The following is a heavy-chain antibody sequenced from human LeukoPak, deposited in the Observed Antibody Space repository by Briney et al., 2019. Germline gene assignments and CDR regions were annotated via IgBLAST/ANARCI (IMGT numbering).Heavy chain of an antibody. D-gene: IGHD4-11*01. J-gene: IGHJ6*03. CDR1: GYTFTGCY. CDR3: ARSGSNVRYYYYYMDV. V-gene: IGHV1-2*02. Sequence: ASVKVSCTASGYTFTGCYMHWVRQAPGQGLEWMGWINPNSGGTNYAQKFQGRVTMTRDTSISTAYMELSRLRSDDTAVYYCARSGSNVRYYYYYMDVWGKGTTVTVSS. CDR2: INPNSGGT.